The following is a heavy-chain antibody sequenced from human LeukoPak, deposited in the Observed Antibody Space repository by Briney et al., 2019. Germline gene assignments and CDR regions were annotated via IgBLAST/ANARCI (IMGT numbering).Heavy chain of an antibody. CDR2: LSPAGSSS. CDR3: TRSPSLGGRYWGFDY. Sequence: GGSLRLPCAASGFTFSTYWMHWVRQAPGKGLVWVSRLSPAGSSSIYADSVKGRFTVSRDNAKNTLYLQMNSLRAEDTAVYYCTRSPSLGGRYWGFDYWGQGALVTVSS. D-gene: IGHD1-26*01. J-gene: IGHJ4*02. V-gene: IGHV3-74*01. CDR1: GFTFSTYW.